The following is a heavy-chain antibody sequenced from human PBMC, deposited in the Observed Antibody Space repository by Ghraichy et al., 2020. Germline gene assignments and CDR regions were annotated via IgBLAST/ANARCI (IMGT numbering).Heavy chain of an antibody. CDR3: ARRTMHYYAMDV. CDR1: GYTFTSYG. D-gene: IGHD1-7*01. CDR2: LSVYNSNT. J-gene: IGHJ6*02. V-gene: IGHV1-18*04. Sequence: ASVKVSCKASGYTFTSYGISWVRQAPGQGLEWMGWLSVYNSNTYYAEKFQDRVTMTTDTSTTTAYMELRSLGSDDTAVYYCARRTMHYYAMDVWGQGTAVTVSS.